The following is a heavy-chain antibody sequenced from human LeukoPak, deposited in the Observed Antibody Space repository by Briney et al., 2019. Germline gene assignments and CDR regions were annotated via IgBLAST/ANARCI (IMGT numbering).Heavy chain of an antibody. CDR3: ASFNSYYYDSSGAPLDY. CDR2: IYYSGST. CDR1: GGSVSSGSYY. J-gene: IGHJ4*02. V-gene: IGHV4-61*01. D-gene: IGHD3-22*01. Sequence: SETLSLTCTVSGGSVSSGSYYWSWIRQPPGKGLKWFGYIYYSGSTNYNPSLKSRVTISVDTSKNQFSLKLSSVTAADTAVYYCASFNSYYYDSSGAPLDYWGQGTLVTVSS.